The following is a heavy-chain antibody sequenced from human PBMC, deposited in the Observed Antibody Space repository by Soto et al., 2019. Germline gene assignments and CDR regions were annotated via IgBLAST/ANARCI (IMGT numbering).Heavy chain of an antibody. Sequence: QVQLVESGGGVVQPGRSLRLSCAASGFTFSSYGMHWVRQAPGKGLEWVAVISYDGSNKYYADSVKGRFTISRDNSKNRLYLQMNSLRAEDTAVYYCANDDFWSGTYYYYGMDVWGQGTTVTVSS. CDR3: ANDDFWSGTYYYYGMDV. D-gene: IGHD3-3*01. V-gene: IGHV3-30*18. CDR2: ISYDGSNK. J-gene: IGHJ6*02. CDR1: GFTFSSYG.